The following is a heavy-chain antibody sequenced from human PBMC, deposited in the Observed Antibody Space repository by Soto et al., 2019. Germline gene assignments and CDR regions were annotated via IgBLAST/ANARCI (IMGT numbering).Heavy chain of an antibody. CDR1: GGFIRSYY. J-gene: IGHJ4*02. Sequence: SETLSLTCSVSGGFIRSYYWSWIRQSPGKGLEWIGYISDTGSTKYNPSLKSRVTISVDTSNNRFSLKLSSVTAADTAVYYCARLLLDYSNLSSFDYWGQGTLVTVSS. V-gene: IGHV4-59*01. D-gene: IGHD4-4*01. CDR3: ARLLLDYSNLSSFDY. CDR2: ISDTGST.